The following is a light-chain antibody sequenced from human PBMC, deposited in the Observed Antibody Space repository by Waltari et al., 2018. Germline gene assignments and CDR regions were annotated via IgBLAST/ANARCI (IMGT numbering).Light chain of an antibody. CDR3: QSYDTSLSVV. J-gene: IGLJ2*01. V-gene: IGLV1-40*01. CDR1: GSNIGAGYD. Sequence: QSVLTQPPSVSGAPGQRVTISCTGSGSNIGAGYDPHWYQQLPGKAPRLLIYGVKPCALGVPDRCFGSQSGTSASLAIAGRQAEDEGDYYCQSYDTSLSVVFGGGTKLTVL. CDR2: GVK.